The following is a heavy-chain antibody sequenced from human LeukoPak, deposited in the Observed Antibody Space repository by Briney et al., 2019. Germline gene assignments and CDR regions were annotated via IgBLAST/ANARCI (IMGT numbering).Heavy chain of an antibody. Sequence: GGSLRLSCTASGFTLGGHDMHWVRQTTGDGLEWVAAVSAGHHAFYAGSVKGRFTVSREDAKNSLYLRMNSLGAGDTAVYYCVREARGYHYTYFDYWGQGSLVTVSS. V-gene: IGHV3-13*01. CDR2: VSAGHHA. CDR3: VREARGYHYTYFDY. D-gene: IGHD5-18*01. CDR1: GFTLGGHD. J-gene: IGHJ4*02.